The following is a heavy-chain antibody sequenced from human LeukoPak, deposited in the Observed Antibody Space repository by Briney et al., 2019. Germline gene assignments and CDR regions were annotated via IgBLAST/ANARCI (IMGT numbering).Heavy chain of an antibody. CDR1: GYTFTTYY. V-gene: IGHV1-46*01. J-gene: IGHJ6*03. CDR3: ARDGVDGSGRLRYYYMDV. CDR2: INPSDSST. D-gene: IGHD3-10*01. Sequence: ASVKVSCKASGYTFTTYYMHWVRQAPGQGLEWMGIINPSDSSTNYAQMFQGRVTMTRDMSTSTVYMELSSLRSEDTAIYYCARDGVDGSGRLRYYYMDVWGKGTTVTVSS.